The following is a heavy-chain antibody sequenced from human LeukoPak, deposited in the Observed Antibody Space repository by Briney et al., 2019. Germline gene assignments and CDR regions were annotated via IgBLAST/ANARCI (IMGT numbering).Heavy chain of an antibody. CDR3: ARGSSWYDY. D-gene: IGHD6-13*01. Sequence: GGSLRLSCAASGFTFSNYGMHWVRQAPGKGLEWVAVISYDGSIKYYADSVKGRFTISRDNSKNTLYLQMNSLRAEDTAVYYCARGSSWYDYWGQGTLVTVSS. CDR2: ISYDGSIK. CDR1: GFTFSNYG. J-gene: IGHJ4*02. V-gene: IGHV3-30*03.